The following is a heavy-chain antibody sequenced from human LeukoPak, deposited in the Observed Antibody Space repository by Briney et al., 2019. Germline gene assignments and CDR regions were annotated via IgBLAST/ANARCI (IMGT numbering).Heavy chain of an antibody. CDR2: IYYSGST. Sequence: SETLSLTCTASGGSISSYYWSWIRQPPGKGLEWIGYIYYSGSTNYNPSLKSRVTISVDTSKNQFSLKLSSVTAADTAVYYCAGSGGGDEIDYWGQGTLVTVSS. J-gene: IGHJ4*02. D-gene: IGHD2-21*02. CDR3: AGSGGGDEIDY. CDR1: GGSISSYY. V-gene: IGHV4-59*08.